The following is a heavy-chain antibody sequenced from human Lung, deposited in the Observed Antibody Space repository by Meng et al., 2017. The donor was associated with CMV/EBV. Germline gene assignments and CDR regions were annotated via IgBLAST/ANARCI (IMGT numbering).Heavy chain of an antibody. J-gene: IGHJ4*02. CDR1: GFTISNAK. D-gene: IGHD1-1*01. V-gene: IGHV3-15*01. CDR2: IKPTTEHETI. Sequence: GGSLRLSCAGSGFTISNAKISWVRQAPGKGLEWVARIKPTTEHETIDYAAPVEGRFTISRDDSRNTVYLQMNSLKSEDTAVYFCTTVNWNYYDYWGQGTVVXVSS. CDR3: TTVNWNYYDY.